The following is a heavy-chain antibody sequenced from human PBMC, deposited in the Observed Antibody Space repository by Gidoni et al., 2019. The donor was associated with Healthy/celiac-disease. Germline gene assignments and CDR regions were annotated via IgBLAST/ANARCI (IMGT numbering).Heavy chain of an antibody. CDR3: AKDQSGGVVVPVHFDP. CDR1: GFTFSSYA. D-gene: IGHD2-2*01. CDR2: ISGSGGST. J-gene: IGHJ5*02. Sequence: EVQLLESGGGLVQPGGSLRLSCAASGFTFSSYAMSWVRQAPGKGLEWVSAISGSGGSTYYADSVKGRFTISRDNSKNTLYLQMNSLRAEDTAVYYCAKDQSGGVVVPVHFDPWGQGTLVTVSS. V-gene: IGHV3-23*01.